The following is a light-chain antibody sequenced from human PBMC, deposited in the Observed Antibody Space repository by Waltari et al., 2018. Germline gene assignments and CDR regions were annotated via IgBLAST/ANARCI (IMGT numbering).Light chain of an antibody. CDR2: AAS. CDR3: QQSYSTPPT. V-gene: IGKV1-39*01. J-gene: IGKJ1*01. CDR1: QSISSY. Sequence: DIQMTQSPSSLSASVGDRVTITFRASQSISSYLNWYQQKPGKAPKLLIYAASSLQSWVPSRFSGSGSRTDFTLTISSLQPEDFATYYCQQSYSTPPTFGQGTKVEIK.